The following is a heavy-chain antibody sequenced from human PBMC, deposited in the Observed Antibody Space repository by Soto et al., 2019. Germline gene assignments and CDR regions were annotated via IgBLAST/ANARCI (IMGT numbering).Heavy chain of an antibody. Sequence: QVQLVQSGTEVKRPGASVKVSCKASGYTFTSYGIVWLRQAPGQGLEWMGWISAYDGNTDYVQNLQGRVTMTTDTSTTTAYMELRSLRSDDTAVYYCARYCGGDCCTDWGQGTLVTVSS. V-gene: IGHV1-18*01. CDR1: GYTFTSYG. CDR3: ARYCGGDCCTD. D-gene: IGHD2-21*02. CDR2: ISAYDGNT. J-gene: IGHJ4*02.